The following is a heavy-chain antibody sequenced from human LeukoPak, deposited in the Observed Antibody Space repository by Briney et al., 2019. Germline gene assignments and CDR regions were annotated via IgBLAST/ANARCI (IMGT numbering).Heavy chain of an antibody. J-gene: IGHJ4*02. CDR1: GYTFTSYG. CDR3: ARTMTTVTTSGY. V-gene: IGHV1-18*01. Sequence: ASVKVSCKAPGYTFTSYGISWVRQAPGQGLEWMGWISAYNGNTNYAQKLQGRVTMTTDTSTSTAYMELRSLRSDDTAVYYCARTMTTVTTSGYWGQGTLVTVSS. D-gene: IGHD4-17*01. CDR2: ISAYNGNT.